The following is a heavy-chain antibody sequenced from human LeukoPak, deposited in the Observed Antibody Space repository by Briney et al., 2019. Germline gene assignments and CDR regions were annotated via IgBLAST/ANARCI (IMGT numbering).Heavy chain of an antibody. J-gene: IGHJ6*04. D-gene: IGHD2-15*01. CDR1: GFTFSSYE. CDR2: ISSSGSTI. CDR3: ARDPLRCSGGSCYSDYYYYGMDV. V-gene: IGHV3-48*03. Sequence: GGSLRLSCAASGFTFSSYEMNWVRQAPGKGLEWVSYISSSGSTIHYADSVKGRFTISRDNAKNSLYLQMNSLRAEDTAVYYCARDPLRCSGGSCYSDYYYYGMDVWGKGTTVTVSS.